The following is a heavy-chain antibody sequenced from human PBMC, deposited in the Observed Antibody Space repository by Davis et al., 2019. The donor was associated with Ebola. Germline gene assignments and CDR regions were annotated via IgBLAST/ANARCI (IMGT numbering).Heavy chain of an antibody. CDR1: GGTVSSGPNY. CDR2: IYQSVST. D-gene: IGHD5-12*01. J-gene: IGHJ4*02. Sequence: SETLSLTCTVSGGTVSSGPNYWVWFRQPPGKGLEWIGSIYQSVSTYYNPSLKSRVSMSIDPSKNQFSLKLSSVTAADTAVYYCARHHGGNSGYDLDYWGQGTLVTVSS. CDR3: ARHHGGNSGYDLDY. V-gene: IGHV4-39*01.